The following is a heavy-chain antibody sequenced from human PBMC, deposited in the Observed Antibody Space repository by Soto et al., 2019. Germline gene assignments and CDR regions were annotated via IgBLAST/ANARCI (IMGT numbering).Heavy chain of an antibody. V-gene: IGHV4-59*12. CDR3: ARGARFGDRRYMDV. D-gene: IGHD3-10*01. J-gene: IGHJ6*03. CDR2: VYYSGKT. CDR1: GGSISSYY. Sequence: PSETLSLTCTVSGGSISSYYWFWIRQSPGRGLEWIGYVYYSGKTNYNPSLESRVTISVDTSENRFSLKLNSVTAADTAVYYCARGARFGDRRYMDVWGKGTTVTVSS.